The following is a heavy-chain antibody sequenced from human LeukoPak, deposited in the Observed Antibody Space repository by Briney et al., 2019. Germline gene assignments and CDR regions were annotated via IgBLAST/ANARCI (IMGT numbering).Heavy chain of an antibody. Sequence: GGSLRLSCAASGFTFSSYGMHWVRLAPGKGLEWVAVISYDGSNKYHADSVEGRFTISRDNSKNTLYLQMDSLRAEDTAVYYCAKDIDYYYGMDVWGQGTTVTVSS. CDR1: GFTFSSYG. CDR2: ISYDGSNK. V-gene: IGHV3-30*18. CDR3: AKDIDYYYGMDV. J-gene: IGHJ6*02.